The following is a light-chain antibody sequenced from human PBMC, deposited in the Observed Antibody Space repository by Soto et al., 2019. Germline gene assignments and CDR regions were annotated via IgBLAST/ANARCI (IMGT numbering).Light chain of an antibody. J-gene: IGKJ2*01. CDR2: DAS. CDR1: ETVGCNY. CDR3: HHYGYGADT. V-gene: IGKV3-20*01. Sequence: EVVLTQSPGTLSLSPGERATLSCRASETVGCNYLAWYQQQPGQAPRLLIFDASSRATGIPDRFSGSGSGTEFSLTISRLEPEDSAVYFCHHYGYGADTFGQGTKLEI.